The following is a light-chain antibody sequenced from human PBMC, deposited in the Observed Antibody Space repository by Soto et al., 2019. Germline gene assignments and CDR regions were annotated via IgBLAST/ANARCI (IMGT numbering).Light chain of an antibody. CDR2: ENN. Sequence: QAVVTQPPSVSEAPGQRVTISCTGSSSNIGAGYEAHWYQQVPGTAPKLLIYENNNRPSGVPDRFSGSKSGTSASLAITGLQAEDEAEYYCQSYDSSLSGYVFGTGTKPPS. CDR1: SSNIGAGYE. J-gene: IGLJ1*01. V-gene: IGLV1-40*01. CDR3: QSYDSSLSGYV.